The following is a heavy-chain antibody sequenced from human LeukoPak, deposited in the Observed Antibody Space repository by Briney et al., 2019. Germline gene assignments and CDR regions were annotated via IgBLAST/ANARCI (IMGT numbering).Heavy chain of an antibody. V-gene: IGHV3-74*01. CDR1: GFTFSSYW. J-gene: IGHJ4*02. CDR2: INSDGSST. CDR3: ARVYYYDSYFDY. Sequence: HPGGSLRLSCAASGFTFSSYWMHWVRQAPGKGLVWVSRINSDGSSTSYADSVKGRFTISRDNAKNTLYLQMNSLRAEDTAVYYCARVYYYDSYFDYWGQGTLVTVSS. D-gene: IGHD3-22*01.